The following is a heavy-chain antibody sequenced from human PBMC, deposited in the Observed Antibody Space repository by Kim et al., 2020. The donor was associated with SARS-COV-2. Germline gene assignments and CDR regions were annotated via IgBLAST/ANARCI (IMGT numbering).Heavy chain of an antibody. V-gene: IGHV4-39*01. Sequence: SPSKHPHRKSHVTISMDTSKNQFSLKLRSVTAADTAVYYCARSGPPFYFDYWGQGTLVTVSS. J-gene: IGHJ4*02. CDR3: ARSGPPFYFDY. D-gene: IGHD3-10*01. CDR2: SP.